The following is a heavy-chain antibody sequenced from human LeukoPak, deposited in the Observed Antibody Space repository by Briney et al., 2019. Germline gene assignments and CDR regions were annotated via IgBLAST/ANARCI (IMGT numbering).Heavy chain of an antibody. Sequence: ASVKVSCKASGYTFTGYYMHWVRQAPGQGLEWMGWINPTSGGTKYAQKFQGRVTMTRDTSISTAYMELNTLRSDDTAMYYCARDEGGDFPFDIWGQGTMVTVSS. CDR2: INPTSGGT. V-gene: IGHV1-2*02. CDR1: GYTFTGYY. J-gene: IGHJ3*02. D-gene: IGHD3-3*01. CDR3: ARDEGGDFPFDI.